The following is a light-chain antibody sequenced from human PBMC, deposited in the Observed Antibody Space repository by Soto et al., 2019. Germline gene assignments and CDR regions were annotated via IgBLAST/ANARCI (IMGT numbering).Light chain of an antibody. V-gene: IGKV1-5*03. CDR2: KAS. Sequence: DIQMTQSTSTLPASVGDRVTITCRASQTINSWLAWYQLRPGKAPRLLIYKASSLESGVPSRFSGSGSATEFTLTISSLQPDDFATYYCQQYDSIPYTFGQGTKLDIK. CDR3: QQYDSIPYT. CDR1: QTINSW. J-gene: IGKJ2*01.